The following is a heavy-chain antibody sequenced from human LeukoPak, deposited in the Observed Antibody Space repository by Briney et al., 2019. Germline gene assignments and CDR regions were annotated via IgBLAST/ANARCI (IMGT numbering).Heavy chain of an antibody. CDR1: GFTFSNYG. J-gene: IGHJ4*02. V-gene: IGHV3-30*03. D-gene: IGHD7-27*01. CDR2: ISYDGSNE. CDR3: ARKFLTGRLIDY. Sequence: GGSLRLSCAASGFTFSNYGMHWVRQAPGKGLESVAVISYDGSNEYYAHSVKGRFTISRDTSKNTLYLQMNSLRAEDTALYYCARKFLTGRLIDYWGQGTLVTVSS.